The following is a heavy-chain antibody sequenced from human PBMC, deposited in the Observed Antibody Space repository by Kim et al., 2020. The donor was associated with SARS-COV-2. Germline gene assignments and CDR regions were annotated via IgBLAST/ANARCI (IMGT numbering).Heavy chain of an antibody. CDR3: TTGPGGVVRGVGPDY. V-gene: IGHV3-15*01. J-gene: IGHJ4*02. CDR2: IKSKTDGGTT. Sequence: GGSLRLSCAASGFTFSNAWMSWVRQAPGKGLEWVGRIKSKTDGGTTDYAAPVKGRFTISRDDSKNTLYLQMNSLKTEDTAVYYCTTGPGGVVRGVGPDYWGQGTLVTVSS. D-gene: IGHD3-10*01. CDR1: GFTFSNAW.